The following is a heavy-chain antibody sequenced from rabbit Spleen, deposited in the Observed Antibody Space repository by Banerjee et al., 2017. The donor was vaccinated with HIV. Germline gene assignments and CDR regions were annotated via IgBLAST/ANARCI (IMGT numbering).Heavy chain of an antibody. Sequence: HLKESGGGLVQPGGSLKLSCTASGFTLSSYYMNWVRQAPGKGLEWIGYIDPVFASTYYASWVNGRFSISRENTQNTVYLKLNSLTAADTATYFCARDAGSGHYIDAYFDLWGPGTLVTVS. CDR2: IDPVFAST. J-gene: IGHJ4*01. D-gene: IGHD8-1*01. CDR3: ARDAGSGHYIDAYFDL. V-gene: IGHV1S7*01. CDR1: GFTLSSYY.